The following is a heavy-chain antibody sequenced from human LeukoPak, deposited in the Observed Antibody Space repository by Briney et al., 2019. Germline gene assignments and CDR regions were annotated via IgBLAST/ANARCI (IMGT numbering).Heavy chain of an antibody. V-gene: IGHV4-34*01. D-gene: IGHD3-9*01. CDR3: ARGRYYDILAGYFGGYYYYGMDV. Sequence: SETLSLTCAVYGESFSGYYWSWIRQPPGKGLEWIGEINHSRSTNYNPSLKSRGSISLDTSKNHLCLKLSSVTAADTAVYYCARGRYYDILAGYFGGYYYYGMDVWGQGTTVTVSS. J-gene: IGHJ6*02. CDR2: INHSRST. CDR1: GESFSGYY.